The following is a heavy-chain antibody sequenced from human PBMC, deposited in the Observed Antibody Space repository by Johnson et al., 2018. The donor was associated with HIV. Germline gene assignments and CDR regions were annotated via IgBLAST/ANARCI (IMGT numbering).Heavy chain of an antibody. J-gene: IGHJ3*02. CDR3: AKELTSFIVGANDAFDI. CDR1: GITFSSSG. D-gene: IGHD1-26*01. V-gene: IGHV3-30*02. Sequence: QVQLVESGGGVVQPGGSLRLSCAASGITFSSSGMNWVRQAPGKGLEWVSFIRYDGNNKYYTDSVKGRFTISRDNSKNTLYLQMNSLRAEDTAVYYCAKELTSFIVGANDAFDIWGQGTMVTVSS. CDR2: IRYDGNNK.